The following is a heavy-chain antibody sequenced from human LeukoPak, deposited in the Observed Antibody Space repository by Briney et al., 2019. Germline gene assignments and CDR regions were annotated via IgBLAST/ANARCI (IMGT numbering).Heavy chain of an antibody. D-gene: IGHD1-26*01. CDR2: ISGSGGST. CDR3: ARDMGLDGFDY. CDR1: GFTFSNYA. J-gene: IGHJ4*02. Sequence: PGGSLRLSCAASGFTFSNYAMTWVRQAPGKGLEWVAVISGSGGSTYHADSVRGRFTISRENSKNTLYLQMNSLRAEDTAVYYCARDMGLDGFDYWGQGTLVTVSS. V-gene: IGHV3-23*01.